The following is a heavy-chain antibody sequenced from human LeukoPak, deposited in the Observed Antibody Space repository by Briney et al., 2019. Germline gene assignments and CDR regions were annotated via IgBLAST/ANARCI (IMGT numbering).Heavy chain of an antibody. D-gene: IGHD2-15*01. Sequence: GRSLRLSCAASGFTFDDYAMHWVRQAPGKGLEWVSGISWNSGSIGYADSVKGRFTISRDNAKDSLYLQMNSLRAEDMALYYCAKDSSGHRGYFDYWGQGTLVTVSS. CDR3: AKDSSGHRGYFDY. J-gene: IGHJ4*02. CDR2: ISWNSGSI. CDR1: GFTFDDYA. V-gene: IGHV3-9*03.